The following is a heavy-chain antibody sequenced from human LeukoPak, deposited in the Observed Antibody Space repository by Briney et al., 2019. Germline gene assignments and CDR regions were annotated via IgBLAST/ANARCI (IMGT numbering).Heavy chain of an antibody. V-gene: IGHV4-61*02. CDR1: GGSTTSGSYY. Sequence: SETLSLTCTVSGGSTTSGSYYWTWIRQSAGNGLEWIGRVYSGGATNYNPSLKSRLTISLDTSSNQFSLRLTSVTAADTAVYYCARATAYNYYFYMDVWGNGTAVIIS. CDR3: ARATAYNYYFYMDV. CDR2: VYSGGAT. D-gene: IGHD5-24*01. J-gene: IGHJ6*03.